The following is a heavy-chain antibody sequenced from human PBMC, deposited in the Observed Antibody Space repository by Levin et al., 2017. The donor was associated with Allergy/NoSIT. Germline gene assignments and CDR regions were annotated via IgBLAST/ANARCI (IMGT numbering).Heavy chain of an antibody. CDR1: GFSFSPYA. J-gene: IGHJ1*01. CDR2: ISFDAGTK. Sequence: SCTASGFSFSPYAVHWVRQAPGKGLEWVALISFDAGTKNYVDYVKGRFTVSRDNSKNTVYLQMDNLGTEDTAMYYCARYPSHGSFLLPHYWGQGTRFTVSS. D-gene: IGHD2-2*01. V-gene: IGHV3-30-3*01. CDR3: ARYPSHGSFLLPHY.